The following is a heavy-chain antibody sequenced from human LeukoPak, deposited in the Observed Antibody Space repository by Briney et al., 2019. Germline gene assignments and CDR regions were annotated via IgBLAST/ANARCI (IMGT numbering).Heavy chain of an antibody. D-gene: IGHD3-3*01. CDR3: ARDRRITIFGVVTLSPY. CDR1: GYTFTGYY. J-gene: IGHJ4*02. V-gene: IGHV1-2*02. Sequence: ASVKVSCKASGYTFTGYYMHWVRQAPGQGLKWMGWINPNSGGTNYAQKFQGRVTMTRDTSISTAYMELSRLRSDDTAVYYCARDRRITIFGVVTLSPYWGQGTLVTVSS. CDR2: INPNSGGT.